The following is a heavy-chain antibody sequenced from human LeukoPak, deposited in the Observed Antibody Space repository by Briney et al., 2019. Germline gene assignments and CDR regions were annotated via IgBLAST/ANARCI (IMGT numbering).Heavy chain of an antibody. Sequence: GGSLRLSCAASGFTFSSYGMHWVRQAPGKGLEWVAFIRYDGSNKYYADSVKGRFTISRDNSKNTLYLQMNSLRAEDTAVYYCAKDGRASFWSGYYFDYWGQGTLVTVSS. CDR2: IRYDGSNK. J-gene: IGHJ4*02. D-gene: IGHD3-3*01. CDR1: GFTFSSYG. V-gene: IGHV3-30*02. CDR3: AKDGRASFWSGYYFDY.